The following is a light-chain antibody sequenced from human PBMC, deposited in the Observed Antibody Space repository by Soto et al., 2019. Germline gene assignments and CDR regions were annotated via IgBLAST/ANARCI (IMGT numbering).Light chain of an antibody. Sequence: DIQMTQSPSTLSASVGDRVTITCRASQSINSWLAWYQQEPGKAPKLLIYRASTLQSGVPSRFSGSGSGTEFTLTISSLQPDDFVTYYCQHYNSYPPWTFGQGTKVEIK. V-gene: IGKV1-5*03. CDR1: QSINSW. J-gene: IGKJ1*01. CDR3: QHYNSYPPWT. CDR2: RAS.